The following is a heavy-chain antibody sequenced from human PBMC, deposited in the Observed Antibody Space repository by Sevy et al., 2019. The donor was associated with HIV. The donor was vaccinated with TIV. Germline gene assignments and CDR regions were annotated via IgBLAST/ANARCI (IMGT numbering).Heavy chain of an antibody. CDR2: VYYTGGT. Sequence: SETLSLTCTVSGDSINSDHWNWIRQPPGKGLEWIGYVYYTGGTNYNPSLKNRVTISVDRTKNQFSLKLTSVTAADTGVYYCARRNDFDIWGQGTMVTVSS. V-gene: IGHV4-59*08. CDR1: GDSINSDH. CDR3: ARRNDFDI. J-gene: IGHJ3*02.